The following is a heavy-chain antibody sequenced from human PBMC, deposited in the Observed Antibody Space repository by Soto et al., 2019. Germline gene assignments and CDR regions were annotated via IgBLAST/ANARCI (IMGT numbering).Heavy chain of an antibody. Sequence: PGGSLRLSCAASGFTFSSYGMHWVRQAPGKGLEWVAVIWYDGSNKYYADSVKGRFTISRDNSKNTLYLQMNSLRAEDTAVYYCARDQTLTYYYDSSVDDAFDIWGQGTMVTV. J-gene: IGHJ3*02. CDR2: IWYDGSNK. V-gene: IGHV3-33*01. CDR3: ARDQTLTYYYDSSVDDAFDI. D-gene: IGHD3-22*01. CDR1: GFTFSSYG.